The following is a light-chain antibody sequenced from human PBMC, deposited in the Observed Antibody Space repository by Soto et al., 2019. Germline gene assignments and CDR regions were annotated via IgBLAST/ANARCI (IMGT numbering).Light chain of an antibody. CDR3: SSYAGSNNVL. J-gene: IGLJ3*02. CDR2: EVT. CDR1: SSDVGGYNS. Sequence: QSVLTQPPSASGSPGQSVTISCTGTSSDVGGYNSVSWYQQHPGKAPKVIIYEVTKQPSGVPDRFSGSKSGNTASLTVSGLQAEDDADYYCSSYAGSNNVLFGGGTKLTVL. V-gene: IGLV2-8*01.